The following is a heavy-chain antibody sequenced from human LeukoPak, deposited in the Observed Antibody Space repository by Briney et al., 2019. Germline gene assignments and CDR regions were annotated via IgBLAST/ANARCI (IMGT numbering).Heavy chain of an antibody. Sequence: SETLSLTCTVSGGSISSYYWSWIRQPPGKGLEWIGYIYYSGSTNYNPSLKSRVTISVDTSTNQFSLKLSSVTAAGTAVYYCARNYVSGAFDIWGQGTMVTVSS. CDR3: ARNYVSGAFDI. D-gene: IGHD3-10*01. J-gene: IGHJ3*02. CDR2: IYYSGST. V-gene: IGHV4-59*08. CDR1: GGSISSYY.